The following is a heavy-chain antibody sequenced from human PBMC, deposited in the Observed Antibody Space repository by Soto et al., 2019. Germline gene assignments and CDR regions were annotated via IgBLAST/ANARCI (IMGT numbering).Heavy chain of an antibody. D-gene: IGHD6-19*01. CDR1: GFTFSSYG. Sequence: QVQLVESGGGVVQPGRSLRLSCAASGFTFSSYGMHWVRQAPGKGLEWVAVISYDGSNKYYADSVKGRFTISRDNSKHTLYLQMNSLRAEDTAVYYCAKDGGSGWDHWGQGTLVTVSS. CDR2: ISYDGSNK. V-gene: IGHV3-30*18. J-gene: IGHJ4*02. CDR3: AKDGGSGWDH.